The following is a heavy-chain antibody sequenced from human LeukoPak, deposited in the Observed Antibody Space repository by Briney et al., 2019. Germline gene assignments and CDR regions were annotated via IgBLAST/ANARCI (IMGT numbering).Heavy chain of an antibody. CDR1: GFTFSSYW. Sequence: GGSLRLSCAASGFTFSSYWMTWVRQAPGKGLEWVANIKQDGSEKYCVDSVKGRFTISRDNAKNSLYLQMNSLKAEDTAIYYCARDLGGSQTSWGQGTLVTVSS. CDR2: IKQDGSEK. V-gene: IGHV3-7*01. D-gene: IGHD1-26*01. J-gene: IGHJ4*02. CDR3: ARDLGGSQTS.